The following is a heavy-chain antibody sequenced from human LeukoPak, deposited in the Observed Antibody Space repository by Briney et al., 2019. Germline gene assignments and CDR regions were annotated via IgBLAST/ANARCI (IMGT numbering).Heavy chain of an antibody. CDR2: IDTDGTYI. Sequence: GGSLRLSCAASGFTFRNYDIHWIRQAPGKGLEWVSSIDTDGTYIHYADSVKGRFTISRDNSKNSLYLQMNSLRAEDTAVYYCARDEQQLVRGAFDIWGQGTMVTVSS. D-gene: IGHD6-13*01. CDR3: ARDEQQLVRGAFDI. V-gene: IGHV3-21*01. CDR1: GFTFRNYD. J-gene: IGHJ3*02.